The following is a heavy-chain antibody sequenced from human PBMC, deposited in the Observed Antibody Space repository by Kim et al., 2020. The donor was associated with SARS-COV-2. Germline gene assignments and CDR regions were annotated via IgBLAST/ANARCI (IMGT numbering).Heavy chain of an antibody. CDR3: ARDGGYGDFPSFDY. Sequence: NPSLKSRVTISVDTSKNQFSLKLSSVTAADTAVYYCARDGGYGDFPSFDYWGQGTLVTVSS. J-gene: IGHJ4*02. V-gene: IGHV4-31*02. D-gene: IGHD4-17*01.